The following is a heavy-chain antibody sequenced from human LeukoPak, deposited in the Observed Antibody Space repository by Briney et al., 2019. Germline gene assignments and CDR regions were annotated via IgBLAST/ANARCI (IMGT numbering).Heavy chain of an antibody. D-gene: IGHD3-3*01. V-gene: IGHV4-34*01. CDR3: ARIKGVVPIVNNWFDP. CDR2: INHSGST. Sequence: SETLSLTCAVYGGSFSGCYWSWIRQPPGKGLEWIGEINHSGSTNYNPSLKSRVAISVDTSKNQFSLKLSSVTAADTAVYYCARIKGVVPIVNNWFDPWGQGTLVTVSS. J-gene: IGHJ5*02. CDR1: GGSFSGCY.